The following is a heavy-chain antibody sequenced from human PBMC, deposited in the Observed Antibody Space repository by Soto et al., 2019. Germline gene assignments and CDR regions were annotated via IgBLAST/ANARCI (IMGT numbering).Heavy chain of an antibody. Sequence: QVQLQESGPGLVKPSETLSLTSSVSVGSIGVYYGGWIRQPPGKGLEWIGYIYYSGSTNYNPSLKSRVTISVDTSKNQFSLKLSSVTAADTAVYYCARGGWRQIDYWGQGTLVTVSS. CDR3: ARGGWRQIDY. V-gene: IGHV4-59*08. CDR2: IYYSGST. J-gene: IGHJ4*02. CDR1: VGSIGVYY. D-gene: IGHD3-3*01.